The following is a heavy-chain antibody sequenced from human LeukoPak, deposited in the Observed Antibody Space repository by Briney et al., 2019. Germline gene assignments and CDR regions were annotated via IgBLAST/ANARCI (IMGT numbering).Heavy chain of an antibody. D-gene: IGHD1-26*01. CDR3: ASGSYYFDY. V-gene: IGHV4-59*08. Sequence: SETLSLTCTVSGASISTYYWSWIRQPPGKGLEWIGYLFFGGSTNYTPSLKSRVTISVDTSKNQSSLKLSSVTAADTAVYYCASGSYYFDYWGQGTLVTVSS. J-gene: IGHJ4*02. CDR2: LFFGGST. CDR1: GASISTYY.